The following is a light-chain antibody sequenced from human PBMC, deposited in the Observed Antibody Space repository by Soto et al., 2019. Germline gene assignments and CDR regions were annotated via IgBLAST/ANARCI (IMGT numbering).Light chain of an antibody. CDR2: EVS. CDR3: SSYTTSSTRV. J-gene: IGLJ2*01. Sequence: QAVVTQPASVSGSPGQSITISCTGTSSDVGSYNLVSWYQQHPGKAPKLMIYEVSNRPSGVSNRFSGSKSANTASLTISGLQAEDEADYYCSSYTTSSTRVFGGGTKVTVL. V-gene: IGLV2-14*02. CDR1: SSDVGSYNL.